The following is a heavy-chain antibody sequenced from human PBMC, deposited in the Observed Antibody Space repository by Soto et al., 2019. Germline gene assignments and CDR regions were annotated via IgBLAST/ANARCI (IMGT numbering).Heavy chain of an antibody. CDR1: GFTFSTFG. J-gene: IGHJ6*03. V-gene: IGHV3-48*01. Sequence: EVQLEESGGAWVQPGGSLGLSCAASGFTFSTFGINWVRQAPGTGLEWVSYISYNSGTIYYADSIQGQFTISRDNGYNSVYLQMNSLRADDTAVYYCARVRSSSFNSDFYYLDLWGKGTTVTVSS. CDR2: ISYNSGTI. CDR3: ARVRSSSFNSDFYYLDL. D-gene: IGHD6-19*01.